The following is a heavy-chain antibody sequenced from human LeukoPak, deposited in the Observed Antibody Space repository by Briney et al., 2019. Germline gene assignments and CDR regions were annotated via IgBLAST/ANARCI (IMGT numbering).Heavy chain of an antibody. CDR1: GYSFTGQD. CDR3: ASYPRYSSSPPFDY. CDR2: INPNTGGT. Sequence: ASVKVSCKASGYSFTGQDMHWVRQAPGQGLEGMGWINPNTGGTNYAQKFQGRVTMTRDTTISAAFMELSRLTSDDTAVYYCASYPRYSSSPPFDYWGQGTLVTVSP. J-gene: IGHJ4*02. D-gene: IGHD6-6*01. V-gene: IGHV1-2*02.